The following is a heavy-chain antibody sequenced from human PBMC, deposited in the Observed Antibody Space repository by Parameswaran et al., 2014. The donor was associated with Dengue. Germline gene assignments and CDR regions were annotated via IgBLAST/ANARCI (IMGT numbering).Heavy chain of an antibody. J-gene: IGHJ3*02. V-gene: IGHV3-48*02. Sequence: QMPGKGLEWVSYISSSSSTIYYADSVKGRFTISRDNAKNSLYLQMNSLRDEDTAVYYCARFWTASQTDAFDIWGQGTMVTVSS. CDR3: ARFWTASQTDAFDI. CDR2: ISSSSSTI. D-gene: IGHD3/OR15-3a*01.